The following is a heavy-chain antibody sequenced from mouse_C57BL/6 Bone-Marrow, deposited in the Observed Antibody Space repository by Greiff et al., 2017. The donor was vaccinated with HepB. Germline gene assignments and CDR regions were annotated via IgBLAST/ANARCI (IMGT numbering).Heavy chain of an antibody. CDR3: ARGSYYYGSSYWYFDV. CDR2: IDPANGNT. CDR1: GFNIKNTY. Sequence: EVQLQQSVAELVRPGASVKLSCTASGFNIKNTYMHWVKQRPDQGLEWIGRIDPANGNTKYAPKFQGKATITADTPSNTAYLQLSRQTSEDTAIYDCARGSYYYGSSYWYFDVWGTGTTVTVSS. J-gene: IGHJ1*03. D-gene: IGHD1-1*01. V-gene: IGHV14-3*01.